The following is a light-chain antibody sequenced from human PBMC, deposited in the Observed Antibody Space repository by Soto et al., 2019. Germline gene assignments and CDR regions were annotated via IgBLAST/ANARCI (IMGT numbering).Light chain of an antibody. CDR3: QQRQYWPPIT. Sequence: EVVLTQSPATLSLSPGERATPSCRASQSVSSYLAWYQKKPGQAPRLVIYDATNRATGIPARFGGSGSGTDFTLTISSLEPEDFAVYYCQQRQYWPPITFGQGTRLEIK. CDR1: QSVSSY. V-gene: IGKV3-11*01. J-gene: IGKJ5*01. CDR2: DAT.